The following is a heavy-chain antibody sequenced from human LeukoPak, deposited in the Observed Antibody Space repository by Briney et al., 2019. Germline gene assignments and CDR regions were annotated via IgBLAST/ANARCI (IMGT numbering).Heavy chain of an antibody. CDR1: GGSITQTNY. D-gene: IGHD2-15*01. Sequence: SGTVSLTCDVSGGSITQTNYWTWVRQPPGKGLEWIGEVNLQGSTNYNPSLMRRVAISVDTSANHVSLQLTSVTAADTAVYYCARMCSWGYGLRPYDAFDIWGQGTMVTVSS. CDR3: ARMCSWGYGLRPYDAFDI. CDR2: VNLQGST. J-gene: IGHJ3*02. V-gene: IGHV4-4*02.